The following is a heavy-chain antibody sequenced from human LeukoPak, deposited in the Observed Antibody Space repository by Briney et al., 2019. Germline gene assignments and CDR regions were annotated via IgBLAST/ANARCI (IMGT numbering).Heavy chain of an antibody. V-gene: IGHV3-48*02. Sequence: GGPLRLSCAVSGLRFRSYRMNWVPQAPGKGVEWVSYISSSSSTIYYEDSVKGRLTNSRDNAKNSLYLQMNSLRDEDTAVYYCASHSSSGWHFFDHWGQGTLVSVSS. CDR3: ASHSSSGWHFFDH. D-gene: IGHD6-19*01. CDR1: GLRFRSYR. J-gene: IGHJ4*02. CDR2: ISSSSSTI.